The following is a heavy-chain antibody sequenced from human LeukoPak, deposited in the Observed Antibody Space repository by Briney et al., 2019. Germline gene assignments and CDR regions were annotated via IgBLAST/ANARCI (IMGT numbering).Heavy chain of an antibody. V-gene: IGHV3-30*03. J-gene: IGHJ4*02. CDR1: GFTFSTYG. CDR3: ARESRIQLWLLDY. D-gene: IGHD5-18*01. CDR2: ISYDGSNK. Sequence: PGRSLRLSCTASGFTFSTYGINWVRQAPGKGLEWVAVISYDGSNKYYADSVKGRFTISRDDSKNTLYVQMNSLRAEDTAVYYCARESRIQLWLLDYWGQGTLVTVSS.